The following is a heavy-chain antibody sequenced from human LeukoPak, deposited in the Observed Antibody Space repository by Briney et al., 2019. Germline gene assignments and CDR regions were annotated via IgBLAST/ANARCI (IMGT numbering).Heavy chain of an antibody. CDR3: ARHSAYSSSWREDWFDP. D-gene: IGHD6-13*01. J-gene: IGHJ5*02. CDR2: IYYSGST. Sequence: SETLSLTCTVSGGSISSSSYYWGWIRQPPGKGLEWIGSIYYSGSTYYNPSLKSRVTISVDTSKNQFSLKLSSVTAADTAVYYCARHSAYSSSWREDWFDPWGQGTLVTVSS. CDR1: GGSISSSSYY. V-gene: IGHV4-39*01.